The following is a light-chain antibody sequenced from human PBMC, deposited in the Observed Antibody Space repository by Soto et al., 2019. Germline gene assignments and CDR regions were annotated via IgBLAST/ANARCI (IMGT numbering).Light chain of an antibody. CDR3: HQSSSTTLT. V-gene: IGKV1-39*01. CDR1: QSVFNH. Sequence: DVQMTQSPSSLSASVGDSVTITCRASQSVFNHLSWFQQRPGKGPKLLIYDASSLHAGVPSRFSGSGYGTEFTLTISTVQPEDSAIYYCHQSSSTTLTFGGGTRVELK. CDR2: DAS. J-gene: IGKJ4*01.